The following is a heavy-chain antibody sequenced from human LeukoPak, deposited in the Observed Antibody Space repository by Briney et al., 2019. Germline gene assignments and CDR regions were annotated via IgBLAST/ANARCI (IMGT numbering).Heavy chain of an antibody. CDR2: ISWNSGSI. J-gene: IGHJ3*02. CDR3: AKVSGYSYGYAFAAFDI. Sequence: GGSLRLSCAASGFTFDDYAMHWVRQAPGKGLEWVSGISWNSGSIGYADSVKGRFTISRDNAKNSLYLQMNSLRAEDTALYYCAKVSGYSYGYAFAAFDIWGQGTMVTVSS. V-gene: IGHV3-9*01. D-gene: IGHD5-18*01. CDR1: GFTFDDYA.